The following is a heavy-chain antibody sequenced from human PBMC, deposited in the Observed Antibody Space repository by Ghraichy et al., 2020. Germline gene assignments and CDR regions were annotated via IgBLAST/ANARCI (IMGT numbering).Heavy chain of an antibody. CDR3: ARGDCSSTSCYMVGYNGVDV. CDR2: ISGYNGNT. Sequence: ASVKVSCKASGYTFIDSGISWVRQAPGQGLEWMGWISGYNGNTKYAQKLQGRVTMTTDTSTSTAYMELRSLRSDDTAEYYCARGDCSSTSCYMVGYNGVDVWGQGTTVTVSS. D-gene: IGHD2-2*02. J-gene: IGHJ6*02. CDR1: GYTFIDSG. V-gene: IGHV1-18*04.